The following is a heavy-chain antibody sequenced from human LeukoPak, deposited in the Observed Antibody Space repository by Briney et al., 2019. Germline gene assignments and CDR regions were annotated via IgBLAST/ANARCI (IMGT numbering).Heavy chain of an antibody. CDR1: GYTFTSYG. Sequence: ASVKVSCKASGYTFTSYGISWVRQAPGQGLEWMGWISAYNGYTNYAQNLQGRVTMTTDTSTSTAYMELRSLISDDTAVYFCARGFPPRRNYDSSGYYSYHFDSWGQGTLVTVSS. V-gene: IGHV1-18*01. CDR3: ARGFPPRRNYDSSGYYSYHFDS. D-gene: IGHD3-22*01. J-gene: IGHJ4*02. CDR2: ISAYNGYT.